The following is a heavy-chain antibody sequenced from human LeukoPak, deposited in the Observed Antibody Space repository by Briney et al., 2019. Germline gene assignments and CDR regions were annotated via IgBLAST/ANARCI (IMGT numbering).Heavy chain of an antibody. CDR3: ARNSESYYDILTGWRYYYYMDV. V-gene: IGHV1-2*06. Sequence: ASVKVSCKASGYTFTGYYMHWVRQAPGQGLEWMGRINPNGGGTNYAQRFQGRVTMTRDTSISTAYMELSRLRSDDTAVYYCARNSESYYDILTGWRYYYYMDVWGKGTTVTVSS. CDR2: INPNGGGT. J-gene: IGHJ6*03. D-gene: IGHD3-9*01. CDR1: GYTFTGYY.